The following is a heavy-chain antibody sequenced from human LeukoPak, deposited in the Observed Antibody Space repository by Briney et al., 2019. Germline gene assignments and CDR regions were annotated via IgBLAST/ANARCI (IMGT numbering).Heavy chain of an antibody. D-gene: IGHD2-15*01. CDR2: ISGSGGST. CDR1: GFTFSSYA. Sequence: GGSLRLSCAASGFTFSSYAMSWVRQAPGKGLEWVSAISGSGGSTYYADSVKGRFTISRDNSKNTLYLQMNSLRADVTAVYYCAKGRALEVAAAFNYWGQGIVVTVSS. J-gene: IGHJ4*02. CDR3: AKGRALEVAAAFNY. V-gene: IGHV3-23*01.